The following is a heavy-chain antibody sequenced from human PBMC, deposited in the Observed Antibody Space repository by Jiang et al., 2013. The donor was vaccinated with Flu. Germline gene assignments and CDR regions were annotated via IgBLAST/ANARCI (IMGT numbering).Heavy chain of an antibody. D-gene: IGHD5-12*01. CDR1: GYTFTSYA. Sequence: QSGSELKXPGASVKVSCKASGYTFTSYAMNWVRQAPGQGLEWMGWINTNTGNPTYAQGFTGRFVFSLDTSVSTAYLQICSLKAEDTAVYYCARVYYSGYLNDAFDIWGQGTMVTVSS. J-gene: IGHJ3*02. CDR3: ARVYYSGYLNDAFDI. CDR2: INTNTGNP. V-gene: IGHV7-4-1*01.